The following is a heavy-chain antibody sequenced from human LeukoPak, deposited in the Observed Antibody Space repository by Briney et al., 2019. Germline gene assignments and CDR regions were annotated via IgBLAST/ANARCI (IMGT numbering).Heavy chain of an antibody. D-gene: IGHD2-2*01. J-gene: IGHJ4*02. CDR1: GFTFDDYT. CDR3: TKDRYCTTTSCPLDY. V-gene: IGHV3-43*01. CDR2: ITWDGGMT. Sequence: PGGSLRLSCAASGFTFDDYTFHWVRQAPGKGLEWVSLITWDGGMTYYADSVKGRFTISRDNSKNSLYLQMNSLRTEDTALYYCTKDRYCTTTSCPLDYWGQGTLVTVSS.